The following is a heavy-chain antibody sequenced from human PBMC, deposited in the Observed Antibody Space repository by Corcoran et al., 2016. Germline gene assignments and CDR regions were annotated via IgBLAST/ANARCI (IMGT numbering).Heavy chain of an antibody. CDR2: INPNSGGT. V-gene: IGHV1-2*02. J-gene: IGHJ6*02. Sequence: QVQLVQSGAEVKKPGASVKVSCKASGYTFTGYYMHWVRQAPGQGLEWMGWINPNSGGTNYARKFQGRVTMTRDTSISTAYMELSRMRSDDTAVYYCARVMVRGVITACMDVWGQGTTVTVSS. CDR1: GYTFTGYY. D-gene: IGHD3-10*01. CDR3: ARVMVRGVITACMDV.